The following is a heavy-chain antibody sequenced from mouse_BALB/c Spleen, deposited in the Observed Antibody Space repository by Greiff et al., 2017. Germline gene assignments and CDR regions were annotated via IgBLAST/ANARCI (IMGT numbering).Heavy chain of an antibody. CDR2: IWRGGST. J-gene: IGHJ1*01. V-gene: IGHV2-5-1*01. CDR3: ARSCYGNDWYFDV. CDR1: GFSLTSYG. D-gene: IGHD2-10*01. Sequence: QVQLKQSGPSLVQPSQSLSITCTASGFSLTSYGVHWVRQSPGKGLEWLGVIWRGGSTDYNAAFMSRLSITKDNSKSQVFFKMNSLQADDTAIYYCARSCYGNDWYFDVWGAGTTVTVSS.